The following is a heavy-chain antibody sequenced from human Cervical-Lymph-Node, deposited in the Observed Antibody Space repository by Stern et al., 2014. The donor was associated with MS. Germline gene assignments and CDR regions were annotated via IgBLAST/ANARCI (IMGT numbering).Heavy chain of an antibody. CDR2: IIPIFGTA. J-gene: IGHJ4*02. V-gene: IGHV1-69*01. CDR3: ARAEGYSSTTARY. CDR1: GGTFSSYA. D-gene: IGHD6-13*01. Sequence: VQLVESGAEVKKPGSSVKVSCKASGGTFSSYAISWVRQAPGQGLEWMGGIIPIFGTANYEQEFQGRDTITADESNSTAYMELSSLRSEDTAVYYCARAEGYSSTTARYWGQGTLVTVSS.